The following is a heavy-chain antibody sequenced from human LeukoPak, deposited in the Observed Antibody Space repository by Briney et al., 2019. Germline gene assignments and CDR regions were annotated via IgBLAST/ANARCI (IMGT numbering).Heavy chain of an antibody. Sequence: GSXRLSCAPSGFTFSSYAMSWVRQAPGKGLEWVSGISKSGANTYYAESVKGGFTISRDNSKKTLDLQMNSLRAEDTAIFYCAKDFANYPYYYGMDVWGKGTTVTVSS. J-gene: IGHJ6*04. CDR3: AKDFANYPYYYGMDV. CDR1: GFTFSSYA. CDR2: ISKSGANT. V-gene: IGHV3-23*01. D-gene: IGHD4/OR15-4a*01.